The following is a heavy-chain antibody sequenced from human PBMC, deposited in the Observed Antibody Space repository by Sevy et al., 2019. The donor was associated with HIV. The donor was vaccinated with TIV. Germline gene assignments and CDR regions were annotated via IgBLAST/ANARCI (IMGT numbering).Heavy chain of an antibody. CDR1: GDSVSSISAT. J-gene: IGHJ5*01. Sequence: SQTLSLTCDISGDSVSSISATWNWIRLSPSGGLEWLGRTYYRSKWQADYEVSLKSRLNINPDTSKNQFSLQPNSVTPEDTAVYYCARLVGNSWFDSWGQGSLVTVSS. CDR3: ARLVGNSWFDS. D-gene: IGHD2-21*01. CDR2: TYYRSKWQA. V-gene: IGHV6-1*01.